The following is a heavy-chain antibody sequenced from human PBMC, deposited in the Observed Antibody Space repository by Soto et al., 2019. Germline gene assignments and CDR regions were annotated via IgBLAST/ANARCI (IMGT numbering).Heavy chain of an antibody. CDR3: ARAVGDPLYYLDY. D-gene: IGHD6-19*01. J-gene: IGHJ4*02. CDR2: TDYSGNT. V-gene: IGHV4-59*08. CDR1: SDSISSYY. Sequence: QVQLQESGPGLVRPSETLSLTCTVSSDSISSYYWIWIRQSPGKGLEWIGFTDYSGNTNHNPSRKSRVTISGDTSKNPFSLGLSSVSAADTAVYYCARAVGDPLYYLDYWGQGTLVTVSS.